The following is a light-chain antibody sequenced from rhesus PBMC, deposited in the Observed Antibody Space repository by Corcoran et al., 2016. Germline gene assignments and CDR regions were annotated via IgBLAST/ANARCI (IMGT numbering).Light chain of an antibody. CDR1: QNLYSN. CDR3: QHYYDSPLT. CDR2: AAS. J-gene: IGKJ4*01. V-gene: IGKV1S8*01. Sequence: DIQMTQSPSALSAFVGDRVTIPSRASQNLYSNLVWYQQKPGKAPKLLIYAASSLQTGIPSRFRGSGAGTDFTLTISSLQPEDSAAYYCQHYYDSPLTFGEGTKVEL.